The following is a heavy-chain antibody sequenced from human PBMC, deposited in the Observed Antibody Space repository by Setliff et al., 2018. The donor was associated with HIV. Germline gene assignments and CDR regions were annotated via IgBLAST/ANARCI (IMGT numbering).Heavy chain of an antibody. CDR2: INTNTGNP. CDR1: GYTFTSYA. Sequence: GASVKVSCKASGYTFTSYAMNWVRQAPGQGLEWMGWINTNTGNPTYAQGFTGRFVLSLDTSVSTAYLQITSLKAEDTAVYYCARGASSSAVYYYYYYMDVWGKGTTVTVSS. V-gene: IGHV7-4-1*02. D-gene: IGHD6-6*01. CDR3: ARGASSSAVYYYYYYMDV. J-gene: IGHJ6*03.